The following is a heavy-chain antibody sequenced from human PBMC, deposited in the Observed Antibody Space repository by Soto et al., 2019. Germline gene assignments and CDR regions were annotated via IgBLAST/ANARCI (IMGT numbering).Heavy chain of an antibody. CDR2: IYYSGST. CDR1: VGSISIGDYY. J-gene: IGHJ4*02. D-gene: IGHD6-19*01. Sequence: PSETLCITCTFSVGSISIGDYYWSWIRQPPGKGLEWIGYIYYSGSTYYNPSLKSRVTISVDTSKNQFSLKLSSVTAADTAVYYCARALTFYSSGWYDYWGQGTMVTVSS. CDR3: ARALTFYSSGWYDY. V-gene: IGHV4-30-4*01.